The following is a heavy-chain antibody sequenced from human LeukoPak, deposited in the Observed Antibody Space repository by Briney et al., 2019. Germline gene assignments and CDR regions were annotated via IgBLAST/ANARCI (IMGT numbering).Heavy chain of an antibody. D-gene: IGHD5-24*01. Sequence: PGGSLRLSCAASGFTFSTYWMNWVRQAPGKGLEWVASIHQDGSEEYYVDSVKGRFTISRDNAKNSLYLRMNSLRAEDTAVYYCARDGYNNYAFDIWGQGTMVTVSS. J-gene: IGHJ3*02. CDR2: IHQDGSEE. V-gene: IGHV3-7*01. CDR3: ARDGYNNYAFDI. CDR1: GFTFSTYW.